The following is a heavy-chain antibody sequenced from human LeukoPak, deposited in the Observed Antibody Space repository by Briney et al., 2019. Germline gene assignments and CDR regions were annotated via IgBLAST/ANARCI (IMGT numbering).Heavy chain of an antibody. J-gene: IGHJ4*02. CDR3: SRNGLVDLDY. Sequence: SLRLSCTTSGFAFDDFAMSWVRQPAGKGLEWVGFIRRRAYGGAAEYAASVKGRFIFSRDDSKGIAYLQMNSLKTEDTAVYYCSRNGLVDLDYWGQGSRVIVSP. CDR1: GFAFDDFA. V-gene: IGHV3-49*04. CDR2: IRRRAYGGAA.